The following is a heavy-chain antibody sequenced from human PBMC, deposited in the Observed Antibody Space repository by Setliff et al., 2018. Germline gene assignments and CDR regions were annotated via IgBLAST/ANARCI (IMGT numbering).Heavy chain of an antibody. CDR3: ARHRAVAGAYYFDF. CDR1: VYSISRDCH. V-gene: IGHV4-38-2*01. Sequence: SETLSLTCAVSVYSISRDCHWGWIRQPPGKGLEWIGSIYYSGNTYYNASLKGRVTISGDTSKNQFSLKLTAETAADTAIYYCARHRAVAGAYYFDFWGQGTLVTVSS. D-gene: IGHD6-19*01. J-gene: IGHJ4*02. CDR2: IYYSGNT.